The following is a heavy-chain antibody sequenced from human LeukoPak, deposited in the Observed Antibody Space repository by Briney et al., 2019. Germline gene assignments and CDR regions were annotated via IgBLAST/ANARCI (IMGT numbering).Heavy chain of an antibody. V-gene: IGHV1-46*01. CDR3: ARDNLFTVTTKFDY. J-gene: IGHJ4*02. D-gene: IGHD4-17*01. CDR2: INPSGGST. CDR1: GYTFTSYY. Sequence: EASVKVSCKASGYTFTSYYMHWVRQAPGQGLEWMGIINPSGGSTSYAQKFQGRVTMTRDTSISTAYMELSRLRSDDTAVYYCARDNLFTVTTKFDYWGQGTLVTVSS.